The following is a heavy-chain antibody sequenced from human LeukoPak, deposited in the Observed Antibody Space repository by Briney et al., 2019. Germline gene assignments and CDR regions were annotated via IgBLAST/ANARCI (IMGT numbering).Heavy chain of an antibody. J-gene: IGHJ4*02. CDR2: IHNTGST. CDR1: GGSISSVAYY. CDR3: AKSHLGVPHDY. Sequence: SETLSLTCTVSGGSISSVAYYWGWIRQPPGKGLEWIATIHNTGSTYYNPSLKSRITISIDASRNQISLELNSLTAADTAIYYCAKSHLGVPHDYWGQGTLVTVSS. V-gene: IGHV4-39*01. D-gene: IGHD3-3*01.